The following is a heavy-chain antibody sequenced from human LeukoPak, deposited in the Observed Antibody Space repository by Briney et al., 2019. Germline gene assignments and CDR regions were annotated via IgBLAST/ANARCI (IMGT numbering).Heavy chain of an antibody. CDR2: IRGSGEST. J-gene: IGHJ4*02. Sequence: GGSLILSCAASGFIFNTYAMSWVRQAPGKGLEWVSTIRGSGESTRYADSVQGRFTISRDNSLYTVYLQMDSLRGDDTAVYYCAKDRISYTTSPGELSHWGQGTLVIVSS. D-gene: IGHD3-10*01. CDR3: AKDRISYTTSPGELSH. V-gene: IGHV3-23*01. CDR1: GFIFNTYA.